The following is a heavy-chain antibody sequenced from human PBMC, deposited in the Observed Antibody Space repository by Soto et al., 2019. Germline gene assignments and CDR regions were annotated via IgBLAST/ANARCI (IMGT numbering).Heavy chain of an antibody. CDR1: GGSINGGGYY. V-gene: IGHV4-31*03. D-gene: IGHD6-25*01. CDR3: ESGRGYSCQNCIDL. Sequence: QVQLQESGPGLVKPSQTLSLTCTVPGGSINGGGYYWTWIRQHPGKGLAGFGNIYNSGTTYYNPSLEGRVSISLDMSKNQFSLKVTSLTAADSDVYYCESGRGYSCQNCIDLWGQGIRVTVSS. CDR2: IYNSGTT. J-gene: IGHJ5*02.